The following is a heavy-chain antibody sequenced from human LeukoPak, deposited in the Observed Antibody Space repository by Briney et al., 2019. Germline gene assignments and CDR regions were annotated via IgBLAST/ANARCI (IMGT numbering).Heavy chain of an antibody. Sequence: SETLSLTCTVSGGSISSYYWSWIRQPPGKGLEWIGYSHYSGSTNYNPSLKSRVTISVDTSKNQFTLKLSSVTAADTAVYYCATDILTGYHVAFDIWGQGSMVTVSS. CDR3: ATDILTGYHVAFDI. J-gene: IGHJ3*02. D-gene: IGHD3-9*01. V-gene: IGHV4-59*01. CDR2: SHYSGST. CDR1: GGSISSYY.